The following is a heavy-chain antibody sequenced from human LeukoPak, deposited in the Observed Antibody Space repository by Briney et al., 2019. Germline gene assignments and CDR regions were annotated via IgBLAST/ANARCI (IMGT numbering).Heavy chain of an antibody. V-gene: IGHV3-49*05. D-gene: IGHD3-9*01. CDR3: TRGGLRYFDWLSIDY. Sequence: KPGRSLRLSCTASGFTFGDYAMSWFREAPGKGLEWVGFIRSKAYGGTTEYAASVKGRFTISRDDSKSIAYLQMNSLKTEDTAVYYCTRGGLRYFDWLSIDYWGQGTLVTVSS. CDR1: GFTFGDYA. J-gene: IGHJ4*02. CDR2: IRSKAYGGTT.